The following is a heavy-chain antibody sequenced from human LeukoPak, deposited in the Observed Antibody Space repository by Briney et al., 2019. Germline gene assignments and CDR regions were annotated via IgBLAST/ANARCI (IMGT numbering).Heavy chain of an antibody. CDR2: ISYDGSNK. V-gene: IGHV3-33*05. CDR1: GFTFSSYG. J-gene: IGHJ4*02. CDR3: ARQSAGYCSGGSCYYFDY. D-gene: IGHD2-15*01. Sequence: PGGSLRLSCAASGFTFSSYGMHWVRQAPGKGLEWVAVISYDGSNKYYADSVKGRFTISRDNSKNTLYLQMNSLRAEDTAVYYCARQSAGYCSGGSCYYFDYWGQGTLVTVSS.